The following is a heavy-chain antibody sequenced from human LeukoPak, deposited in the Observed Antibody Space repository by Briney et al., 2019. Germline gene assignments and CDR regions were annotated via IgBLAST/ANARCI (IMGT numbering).Heavy chain of an antibody. Sequence: GGSLRLSCAASGFTFSSYWMQWVRQAPGKGLVWVSRINSDGSSTSYADSVKGRFTISRDNAKNTLYLQMKSLRAEDTAVYYRAREYYDFWSGYWNYWGQGTLVTVSS. V-gene: IGHV3-74*01. J-gene: IGHJ4*02. D-gene: IGHD3-3*01. CDR1: GFTFSSYW. CDR2: INSDGSST. CDR3: AREYYDFWSGYWNY.